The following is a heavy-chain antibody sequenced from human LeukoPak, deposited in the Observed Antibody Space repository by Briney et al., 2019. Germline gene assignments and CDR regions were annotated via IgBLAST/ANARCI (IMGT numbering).Heavy chain of an antibody. D-gene: IGHD3-22*01. Sequence: PGGSLRLSCAASGFTFSSYSMNWVRQAPGKGLEWVSSISSSSSYIYYADSVKGRFTISRDNAKNSLYLQMNSLRAEDTAVYYCARERRLTYYYDSSGYSSGYWGQGTLVTVSS. J-gene: IGHJ4*02. CDR3: ARERRLTYYYDSSGYSSGY. V-gene: IGHV3-21*01. CDR2: ISSSSSYI. CDR1: GFTFSSYS.